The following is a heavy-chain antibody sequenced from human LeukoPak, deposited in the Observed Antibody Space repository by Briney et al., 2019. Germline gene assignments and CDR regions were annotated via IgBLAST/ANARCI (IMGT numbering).Heavy chain of an antibody. D-gene: IGHD6-13*01. V-gene: IGHV4-59*01. CDR3: ARARTLSSSWYYYFDY. CDR2: IYYSGST. Sequence: SETLSLTCTVSGGSISSYYWSWIRQPPGKGLEWIGYIYYSGSTNYNPSLKSRVTISVDTSKNQFSLKLSSVTAADTDVYYCARARTLSSSWYYYFDYWGQGTLVTVSS. CDR1: GGSISSYY. J-gene: IGHJ4*02.